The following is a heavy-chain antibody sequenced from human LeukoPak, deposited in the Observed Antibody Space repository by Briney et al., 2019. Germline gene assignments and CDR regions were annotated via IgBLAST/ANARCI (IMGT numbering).Heavy chain of an antibody. CDR3: AKEGQPGYYYYGMDV. D-gene: IGHD2-2*01. CDR1: GGSISSGGYS. Sequence: SQTLSLTCAVSGGSISSGGYSWSWIRQPPGKGLEWIGYIYHSGSTYYNPSLKSRVTISVDRSKNQFSLKLSSVTAADTAVYYCAKEGQPGYYYYGMDVWGQGTTVTVSS. V-gene: IGHV4-30-2*02. J-gene: IGHJ6*02. CDR2: IYHSGST.